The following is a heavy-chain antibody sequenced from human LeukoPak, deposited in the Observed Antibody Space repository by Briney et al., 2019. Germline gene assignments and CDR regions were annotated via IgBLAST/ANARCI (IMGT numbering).Heavy chain of an antibody. CDR3: ARGGGNPIVVPAAMDFDC. D-gene: IGHD2-2*01. Sequence: ASVKVSCKASGYTFTSYGISWVRQAPGQGLEWMGWISAYNGNTNYAQKLQGRVTMTTDTSTSTAYMELRSLRSDDTAVYYCARGGGNPIVVPAAMDFDCWGQGTLVTVSS. CDR2: ISAYNGNT. CDR1: GYTFTSYG. V-gene: IGHV1-18*01. J-gene: IGHJ4*02.